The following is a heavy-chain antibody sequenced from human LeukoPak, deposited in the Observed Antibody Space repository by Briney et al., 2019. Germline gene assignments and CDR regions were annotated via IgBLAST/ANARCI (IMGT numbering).Heavy chain of an antibody. D-gene: IGHD2-2*01. CDR1: GFTFDGYA. Sequence: GGSLRLSCAASGFTFDGYAMHWVRQAPGKGLEWVSGISWNSGNIDYADSVKGRFTISRDNAKNSLYLQMNSLRTEDTALYYCAKDACSSTSCSDDYWGQGTLVTVSS. J-gene: IGHJ4*02. CDR3: AKDACSSTSCSDDY. V-gene: IGHV3-9*01. CDR2: ISWNSGNI.